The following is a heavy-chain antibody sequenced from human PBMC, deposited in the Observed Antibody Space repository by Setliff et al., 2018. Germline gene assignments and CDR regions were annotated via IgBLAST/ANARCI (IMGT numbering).Heavy chain of an antibody. CDR3: ARDTYNSEWYGQRSFDF. D-gene: IGHD3-3*01. CDR2: IYTDGST. J-gene: IGHJ4*02. V-gene: IGHV4-61*02. Sequence: SETLSLTCTVSGDSISRAKYYWSWIRQSAGKGLECIGRIYTDGSTKYNPSLNSRVTLLIDTAKNQISLRLSSVTAADTAVYYCARDTYNSEWYGQRSFDFWGQGSLVTVSS. CDR1: GDSISRAKYY.